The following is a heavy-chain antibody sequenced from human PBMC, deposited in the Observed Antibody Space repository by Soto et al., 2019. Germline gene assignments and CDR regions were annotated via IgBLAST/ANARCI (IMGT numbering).Heavy chain of an antibody. D-gene: IGHD3-22*01. J-gene: IGHJ5*02. CDR2: FCYTGST. V-gene: IGHV4-59*01. CDR3: AKSHYDSSGYYIIDH. CDR1: GGSISGRC. Sequence: LSLTCTVSGGSISGRCWSWVRQSPGKGLEWIGYFCYTGSTNYNPSLKSRVTISVDRSKTQCSLKLTSVTAADTAVYYCAKSHYDSSGYYIIDHWGQGTLVTVSS.